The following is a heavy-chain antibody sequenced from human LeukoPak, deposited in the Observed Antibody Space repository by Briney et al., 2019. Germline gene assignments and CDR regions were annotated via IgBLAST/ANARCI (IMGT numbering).Heavy chain of an antibody. V-gene: IGHV3-74*01. Sequence: SWGALRLFCSASGFTFWSFWVHWVRQAPGKGLVLVSRISADGSSTIYADPVKGRFTISRDNAENTVYLQMNSLRVEDTAVYYCARYGYDSGRGFDPWGQGILVTVST. CDR2: ISADGSST. D-gene: IGHD3-10*01. J-gene: IGHJ5*02. CDR3: ARYGYDSGRGFDP. CDR1: GFTFWSFW.